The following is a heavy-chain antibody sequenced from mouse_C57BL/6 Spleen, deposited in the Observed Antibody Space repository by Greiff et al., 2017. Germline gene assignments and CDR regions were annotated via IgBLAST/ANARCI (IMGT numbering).Heavy chain of an antibody. Sequence: VKLQESGAELVRPGASVTLSCKASGYTFTDYEMHWVKQTPVHGLEWIGAIDPETGGTAYNQKFKGKAILTADKSSSTAYMELRSLTSEDSAVYYCTRSGYDSYFDYWGQGTTLTVSS. CDR3: TRSGYDSYFDY. CDR2: IDPETGGT. J-gene: IGHJ2*01. D-gene: IGHD2-4*01. CDR1: GYTFTDYE. V-gene: IGHV1-15*01.